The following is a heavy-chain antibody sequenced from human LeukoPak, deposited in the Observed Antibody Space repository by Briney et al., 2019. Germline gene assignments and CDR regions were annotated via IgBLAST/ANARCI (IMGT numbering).Heavy chain of an antibody. J-gene: IGHJ6*02. CDR2: IYPGDSDT. CDR1: GYSFTSYW. CDR3: ARRRYYDFWSGYTRDYGMDV. Sequence: GESLKISCKGSGYSFTSYWIGWVRQMPGKGLEWMGIIYPGDSDTRYSPSFQGQVTISADKSISTAYLQWSSLKASDTAMYYCARRRYYDFWSGYTRDYGMDVWGQGTMVTVSS. V-gene: IGHV5-51*01. D-gene: IGHD3-3*01.